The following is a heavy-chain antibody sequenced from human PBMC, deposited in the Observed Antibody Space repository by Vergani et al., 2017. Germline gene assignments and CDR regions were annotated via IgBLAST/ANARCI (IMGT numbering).Heavy chain of an antibody. D-gene: IGHD6-13*01. Sequence: QVQLVESGGGVVQPGRSLRLSCAASGFTFNQYGMHWVRQAPGKGLEWVAVTWYDGNNKQYADSVKGRFTISRDNSKNTLYLQMNRLRAEDTAVYYCARWGQQLVFGAFDIWGQGTMVTVSS. CDR2: TWYDGNNK. CDR3: ARWGQQLVFGAFDI. J-gene: IGHJ3*02. V-gene: IGHV3-33*01. CDR1: GFTFNQYG.